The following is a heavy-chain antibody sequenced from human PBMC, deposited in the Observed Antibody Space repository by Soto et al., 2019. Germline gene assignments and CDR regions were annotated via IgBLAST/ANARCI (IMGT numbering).Heavy chain of an antibody. Sequence: PETRSLTCTVSGCSISSYYWSWIRQPPGKGLEWIGYIYYSGSTNYNPSLKSRVTISVDTSKNQFSLKLSSVTAADTAVYYCARSGDGGSGWYFFDYWGQGTLVTVSS. D-gene: IGHD6-19*01. V-gene: IGHV4-59*01. CDR3: ARSGDGGSGWYFFDY. CDR1: GCSISSYY. J-gene: IGHJ4*02. CDR2: IYYSGST.